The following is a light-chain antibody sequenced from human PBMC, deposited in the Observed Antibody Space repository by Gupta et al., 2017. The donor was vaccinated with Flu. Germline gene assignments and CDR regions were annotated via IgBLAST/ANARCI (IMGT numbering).Light chain of an antibody. Sequence: SSDVGGYNYVSWYQQHPGKAPKLMMYEVTNRPSGVSNRFSGSKSGNTASLTISGVQAEDEANYYCSSYTSSSTVVLFGGGTKLTVL. CDR2: EVT. CDR1: SSDVGGYNY. J-gene: IGLJ2*01. CDR3: SSYTSSSTVVL. V-gene: IGLV2-14*01.